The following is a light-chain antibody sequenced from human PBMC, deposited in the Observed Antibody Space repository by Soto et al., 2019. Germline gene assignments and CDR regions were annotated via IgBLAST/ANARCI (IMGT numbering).Light chain of an antibody. Sequence: DIVLTQSALLLPAIAGEPASISCRSSQSLQYSNGYNYLDWYFQKPGQSPQLLISLGSTRASGVPDRFSGSGSGTDFTLKISRVEADDVGVYYCFQGLQTPPITFGQGTQLEIK. V-gene: IGKV2-28*01. CDR3: FQGLQTPPIT. J-gene: IGKJ5*01. CDR1: QSLQYSNGYNY. CDR2: LGS.